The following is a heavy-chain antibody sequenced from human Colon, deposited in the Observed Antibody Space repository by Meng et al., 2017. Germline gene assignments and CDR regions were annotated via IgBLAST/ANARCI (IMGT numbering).Heavy chain of an antibody. CDR1: GFTFSGSD. Sequence: VQLVESGGGLEQPGGSLRLSCAASGFTFSGSDMHWVRQVTGKGLEWVSRIKYDGSTTAYADSVKGRFTISRDIAKNTLYLQMNSLRVEDTAVYHCAKSDWLDPWGQGTLVTVSS. CDR3: AKSDWLDP. CDR2: IKYDGSTT. J-gene: IGHJ5*02. V-gene: IGHV3-74*02.